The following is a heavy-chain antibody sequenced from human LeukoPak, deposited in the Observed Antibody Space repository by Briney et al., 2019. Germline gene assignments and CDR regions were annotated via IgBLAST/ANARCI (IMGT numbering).Heavy chain of an antibody. D-gene: IGHD3-22*01. J-gene: IGHJ4*02. CDR3: ARDSSGSPYYFDY. CDR2: ISSSSSYI. V-gene: IGHV3-21*01. Sequence: GGSLRLSCAASGFTFSSYSMNWVRQAPGKGLEWVSSISSSSSYIYYADSVKGRFTISRDNAKNSLYLQMNSLRAEDTAVYYCARDSSGSPYYFDYWGQGTLVTVSS. CDR1: GFTFSSYS.